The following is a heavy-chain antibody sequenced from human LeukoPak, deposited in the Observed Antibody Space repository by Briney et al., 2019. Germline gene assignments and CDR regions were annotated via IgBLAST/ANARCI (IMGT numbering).Heavy chain of an antibody. CDR2: MNPNSGNT. D-gene: IGHD6-13*01. J-gene: IGHJ5*02. V-gene: IGHV1-8*02. CDR3: ARGGGRSWYFGWFDP. Sequence: ASVKVSCKASGYTFTSYGISWVRQATGQGLEWMGWMNPNSGNTGYAQKFQGRVTMTRNTSISTAYMELSSLRSEDTAVYYCARGGGRSWYFGWFDPWGQGTLVTVSS. CDR1: GYTFTSYG.